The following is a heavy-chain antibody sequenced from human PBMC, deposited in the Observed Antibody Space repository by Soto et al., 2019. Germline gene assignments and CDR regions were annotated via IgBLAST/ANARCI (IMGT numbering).Heavy chain of an antibody. Sequence: QVQLQESGPGLVKPSETLSLTCTVSGGSISSYYWSWIRQPPGKGLEWIGYIYYSGSTNYNPSLKSRVTISVDTTKSQFSLKLSSVTAADTAVYYCARGAPYYYDSSGNWFDPWGQGTLVTVSS. CDR2: IYYSGST. CDR1: GGSISSYY. CDR3: ARGAPYYYDSSGNWFDP. V-gene: IGHV4-59*01. J-gene: IGHJ5*02. D-gene: IGHD3-22*01.